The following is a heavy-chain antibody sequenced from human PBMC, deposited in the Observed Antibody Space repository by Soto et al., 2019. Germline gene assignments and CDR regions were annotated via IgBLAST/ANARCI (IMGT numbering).Heavy chain of an antibody. J-gene: IGHJ4*02. Sequence: QVQLVESGGGVVQPGRSLRLSCAASGFTFSSYGMHWVRQAPGKGLEWVAGISYDGSNKYYADSVKGRFTISRDHSKNTRYLQMNSLRAKDTAVYYCAKDPDFCEGGGSVDYWGQGTLVTVFS. CDR2: ISYDGSNK. CDR1: GFTFSSYG. CDR3: AKDPDFCEGGGSVDY. V-gene: IGHV3-30*18. D-gene: IGHD2-15*01.